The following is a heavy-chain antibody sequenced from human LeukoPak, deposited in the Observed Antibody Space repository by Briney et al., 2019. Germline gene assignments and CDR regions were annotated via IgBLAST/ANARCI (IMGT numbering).Heavy chain of an antibody. Sequence: SETLSLTCTVSARSISHSTYYWGSIRQPPVKGLEWIGNLYYSGSTDYNPHRQSHLAISLRPSLHQVALNLSSVHAADTAVYFCARQAISGYDPPPFDSWGQGTLVTVSS. CDR2: LYYSGST. V-gene: IGHV4-39*01. J-gene: IGHJ4*02. D-gene: IGHD5-12*01. CDR3: ARQAISGYDPPPFDS. CDR1: ARSISHSTYY.